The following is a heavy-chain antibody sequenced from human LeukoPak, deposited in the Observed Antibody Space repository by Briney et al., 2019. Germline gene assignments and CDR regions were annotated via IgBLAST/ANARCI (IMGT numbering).Heavy chain of an antibody. CDR2: IYYSGST. CDR1: GGSISSSSYY. D-gene: IGHD6-13*01. J-gene: IGHJ6*03. V-gene: IGHV4-39*07. Sequence: TSETLSLTCTVSGGSISSSSYYWGWIRQPPGKGLEWIGSIYYSGSTYYNPSLKSRVTISVDTSKNQFSLKLSSVTAADTAVYYCANVWGIAAAGTFDYYYMDVWGKGTTVTVSS. CDR3: ANVWGIAAAGTFDYYYMDV.